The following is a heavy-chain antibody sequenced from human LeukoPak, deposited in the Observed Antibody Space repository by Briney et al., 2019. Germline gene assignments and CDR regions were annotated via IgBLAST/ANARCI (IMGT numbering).Heavy chain of an antibody. Sequence: GASVKVSCKASGGTFSSYAISWVRQAPGQGLEWMGGIIPIFGTANYAQKFQGRVTITTDESTSTAYMELSSLRSEDTAVYYCGRFGMSTSWFDSWGQGTLVTVSS. D-gene: IGHD5-24*01. CDR2: IIPIFGTA. CDR3: GRFGMSTSWFDS. V-gene: IGHV1-69*05. CDR1: GGTFSSYA. J-gene: IGHJ5*01.